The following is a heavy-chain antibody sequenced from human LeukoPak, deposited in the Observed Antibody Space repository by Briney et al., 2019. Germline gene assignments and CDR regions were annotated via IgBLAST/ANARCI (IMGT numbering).Heavy chain of an antibody. J-gene: IGHJ5*02. CDR2: ISSSISYI. V-gene: IGHV3-21*01. Sequence: GSLRLSCAASGFTFSSYSMNWVRQAPGKGLEWVSSISSSISYIYYADSVNGRFAISRDNAKNSLYLQMNSLRAEDTAVYYCARDPSGYSSWYMWFDPWGQGTLVTVSS. CDR1: GFTFSSYS. CDR3: ARDPSGYSSWYMWFDP. D-gene: IGHD6-13*01.